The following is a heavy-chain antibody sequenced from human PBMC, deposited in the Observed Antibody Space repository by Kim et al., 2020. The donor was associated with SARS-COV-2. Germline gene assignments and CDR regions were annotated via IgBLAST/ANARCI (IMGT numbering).Heavy chain of an antibody. V-gene: IGHV3-33*01. CDR3: ARVHIPASGWSYYFDY. CDR2: IWYDGSNK. J-gene: IGHJ4*02. D-gene: IGHD6-19*01. CDR1: GFTFSSYG. Sequence: GGSLRLSCAASGFTFSSYGMHWVRQAPGKGLEWVAVIWYDGSNKYYADSVKGRFTISRDNSKNTLYLQMNSLRAEDTAVYYCARVHIPASGWSYYFDYWGQGTLVTVSS.